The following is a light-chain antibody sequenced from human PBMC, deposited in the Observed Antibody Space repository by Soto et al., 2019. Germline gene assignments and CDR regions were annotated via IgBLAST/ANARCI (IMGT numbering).Light chain of an antibody. Sequence: QSALTQPASVSGSPGQSITISCTGTSSDVGGYNYVSWYQQHPGKAPKLLIYDVTNRPSGVSNRFSGSKSGNTASLTISGFQAEDEADYYCSSYTSSGTPYVFGTGTKVTVL. J-gene: IGLJ1*01. CDR2: DVT. CDR3: SSYTSSGTPYV. V-gene: IGLV2-14*01. CDR1: SSDVGGYNY.